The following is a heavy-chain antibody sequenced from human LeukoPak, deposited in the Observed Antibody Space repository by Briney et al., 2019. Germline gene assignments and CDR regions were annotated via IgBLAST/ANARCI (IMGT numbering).Heavy chain of an antibody. J-gene: IGHJ4*02. D-gene: IGHD5-18*01. V-gene: IGHV3-21*01. CDR3: AREGGGYSFDFDY. CDR1: GFTFSSYS. CDR2: ISSSSSYI. Sequence: GGSLRLSCAASGFTFSSYSMNWVRQAPGKGLEWASSISSSSSYIYYADSVKGRFTISRDIAKNSLYLQMNSLRAEDTAVYYCAREGGGYSFDFDYWGQGTLVTVSS.